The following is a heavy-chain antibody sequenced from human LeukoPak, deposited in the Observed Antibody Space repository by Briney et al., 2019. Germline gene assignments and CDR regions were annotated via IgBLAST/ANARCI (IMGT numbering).Heavy chain of an antibody. CDR3: AKRPTYYDSSGLDY. J-gene: IGHJ4*02. CDR1: GFTVSSNY. V-gene: IGHV3-53*01. Sequence: GGSLRLSCAASGFTVSSNYMSWVRQAPGKGLEWVSVIYSGGSTYYADSVKGRFTISRDNSKNTLYLQMNSLRAEDTAVYYCAKRPTYYDSSGLDYWGQGTLVTVSS. D-gene: IGHD3-22*01. CDR2: IYSGGST.